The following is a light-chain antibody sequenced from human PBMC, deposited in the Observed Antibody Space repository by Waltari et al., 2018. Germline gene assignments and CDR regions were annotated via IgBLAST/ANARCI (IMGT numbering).Light chain of an antibody. CDR1: QDISTS. Sequence: EIHMTQSPSSVYASVGDRVSSSCRASQDISTSLAWYQQKSGKAPSLLIYGASTLQSGVPSRFSGGGTGTDFTLTINNLHPEDFATYFCQQGDTSPPTFGPGTKVELK. V-gene: IGKV1-12*01. J-gene: IGKJ1*01. CDR3: QQGDTSPPT. CDR2: GAS.